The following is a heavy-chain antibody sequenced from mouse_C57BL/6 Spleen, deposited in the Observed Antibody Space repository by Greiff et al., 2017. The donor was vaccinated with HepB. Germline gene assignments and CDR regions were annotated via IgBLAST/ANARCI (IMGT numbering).Heavy chain of an antibody. D-gene: IGHD4-1*01. CDR1: GYTFTSYW. CDR3: ARGGTGYYFDY. V-gene: IGHV1-69*01. CDR2: IDPSDSYT. J-gene: IGHJ2*01. Sequence: QVQLQQPGAELVMPGASVKLSCKASGYTFTSYWMHWVKQRPGQGLEWIGEIDPSDSYTNYNQKFKGQSTLTVDKSSSTAYMQLSSLTSEDSAVYYCARGGTGYYFDYWGQGTTLTVSS.